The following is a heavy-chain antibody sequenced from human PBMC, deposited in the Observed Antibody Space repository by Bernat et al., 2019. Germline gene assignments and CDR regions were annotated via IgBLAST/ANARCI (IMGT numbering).Heavy chain of an antibody. CDR3: ARDIVVVPAAIAYYYYYMDV. J-gene: IGHJ6*03. V-gene: IGHV3-48*03. CDR2: ISSSGSTI. D-gene: IGHD2-2*01. CDR1: GFTFSSYE. Sequence: EVQLVESGGGLVQPGGSLRLSCAASGFTFSSYEMNWVRQAPGKGLEWVSYISSSGSTIYYADSVKGRFTISRDNAKNSLYLQMNSLRDEDTAVYYCARDIVVVPAAIAYYYYYMDVWGKGTTVTVSS.